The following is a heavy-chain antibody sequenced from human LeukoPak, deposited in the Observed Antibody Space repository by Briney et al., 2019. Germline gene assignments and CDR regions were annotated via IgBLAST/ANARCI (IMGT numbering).Heavy chain of an antibody. CDR1: GLIFRNYA. V-gene: IGHV3-23*01. CDR2: ISGDGTET. J-gene: IGHJ4*02. CDR3: AKGGHYSFFDY. Sequence: GGSLRLSCTASGLIFRNYAMTSVRQAPRQGLKWVSTISGDGTETFYADSVKGRFTISRDNSKNTHYLQMSSLRAEDAGIYYCAKGGHYSFFDYWGQGTLVTVSS. D-gene: IGHD4-11*01.